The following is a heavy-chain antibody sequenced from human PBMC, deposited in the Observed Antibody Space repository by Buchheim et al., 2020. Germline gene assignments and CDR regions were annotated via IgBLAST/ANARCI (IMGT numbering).Heavy chain of an antibody. J-gene: IGHJ6*03. CDR3: ARRLTTVTTPIRKCYYFYMDV. CDR2: ITHSGST. CDR1: GGSFSGYY. D-gene: IGHD4-17*01. Sequence: QVQLQQWGAGLLKPSETLSLTCAVSGGSFSGYYWIWIRQPPGKGLEWIGEITHSGSTNYNPSLKSRVSISVDTSKNPFSLKLSSLTAADTAVYYCARRLTTVTTPIRKCYYFYMDVWGKGTT. V-gene: IGHV4-34*01.